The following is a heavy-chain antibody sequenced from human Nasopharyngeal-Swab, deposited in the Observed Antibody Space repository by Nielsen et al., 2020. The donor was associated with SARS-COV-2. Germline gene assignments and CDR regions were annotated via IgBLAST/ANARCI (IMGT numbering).Heavy chain of an antibody. CDR1: GFTFSSYD. CDR3: ARALYGSGSYYSTEKHYYYYGMDV. V-gene: IGHV3-13*01. J-gene: IGHJ6*02. CDR2: IGTAGDT. Sequence: GESLKISCAASGFTFSSYDMHWVRQATGKGLEWVSAIGTAGDTYYPGSVKGRFTISRENAKNSLYLQMNSLRAGDTAVYYCARALYGSGSYYSTEKHYYYYGMDVWGQGTKVTVAS. D-gene: IGHD3-10*01.